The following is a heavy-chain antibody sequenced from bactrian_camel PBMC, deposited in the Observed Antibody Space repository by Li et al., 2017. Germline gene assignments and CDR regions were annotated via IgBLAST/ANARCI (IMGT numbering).Heavy chain of an antibody. CDR3: AAEPLATECGKWLRRDPYGAF. J-gene: IGHJ4*01. D-gene: IGHD3*01. CDR2: INTGRGTT. CDR1: GYTSSNLC. Sequence: HVQLVESGGGSVQAGGSLTLSCVASGYTSSNLCMGWFRQVPGKEREGVAVINTGRGTTHYNGTMKDRFTITQDNSKNTLYLQMNTLKPEDTAMYYCAAEPLATECGKWLRRDPYGAFWGRGTQVTVS. V-gene: IGHV3S1*01.